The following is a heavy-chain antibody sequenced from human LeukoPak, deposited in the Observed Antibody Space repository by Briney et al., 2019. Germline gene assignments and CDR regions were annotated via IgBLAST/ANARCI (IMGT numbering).Heavy chain of an antibody. J-gene: IGHJ2*01. D-gene: IGHD6-19*01. V-gene: IGHV3-9*01. CDR1: GFTFDDYG. Sequence: GGSLRLSCAASGFTFDDYGIHWVRQAPGKGLEWVSGISWNSGDIAYADSVKGRFTISRDNPKNPLYLQMNSLRADDTAFYYCAKEPSGWFSWYFDLWGRGTLVTVSS. CDR2: ISWNSGDI. CDR3: AKEPSGWFSWYFDL.